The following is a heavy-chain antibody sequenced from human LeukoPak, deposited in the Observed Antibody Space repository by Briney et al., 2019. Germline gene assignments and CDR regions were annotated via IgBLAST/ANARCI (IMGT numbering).Heavy chain of an antibody. CDR1: GSTFSDYY. V-gene: IGHV3-11*04. CDR2: ISSSSSTI. J-gene: IGHJ6*02. Sequence: GGSLRLSCAASGSTFSDYYMNWIRQAPGKGLEWVSYISSSSSTIYYADSVKGRFTLSRDNAKNSLYLQMNSLRDEDTAVYYCAREIHCSSTRCYSYYYGMDVWGQGTTVTVSS. CDR3: AREIHCSSTRCYSYYYGMDV. D-gene: IGHD2-2*01.